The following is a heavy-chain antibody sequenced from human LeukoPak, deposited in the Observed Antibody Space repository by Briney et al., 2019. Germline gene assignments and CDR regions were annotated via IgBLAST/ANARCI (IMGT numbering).Heavy chain of an antibody. CDR3: ARHSAHSSTSDAFDI. V-gene: IGHV4-34*01. D-gene: IGHD6-13*01. J-gene: IGHJ3*02. CDR2: ISHSGAT. Sequence: SETLSLTCAVSGGSFSDYQWNWIRQSPGKGLEWLGEISHSGATTYNPSLKSRVTISVDTSKNQFSLKLQSVTAADTAMYYCARHSAHSSTSDAFDIWGQGTMVTVSS. CDR1: GGSFSDYQ.